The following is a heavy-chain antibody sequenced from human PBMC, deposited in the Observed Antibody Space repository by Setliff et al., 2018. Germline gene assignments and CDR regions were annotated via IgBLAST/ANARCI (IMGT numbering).Heavy chain of an antibody. V-gene: IGHV4-59*08. CDR3: ARGLNSVSWTFAY. J-gene: IGHJ4*02. D-gene: IGHD2-15*01. Sequence: SETLSLTCSVSGGSINRDYWNWIRQPPGKGLEWLGYIHYSGSTNYNPSLKSRVAISIDTSKNQFSLKVNSVTAADTAIYYCARGLNSVSWTFAYWGQGSLVTVSS. CDR2: IHYSGST. CDR1: GGSINRDY.